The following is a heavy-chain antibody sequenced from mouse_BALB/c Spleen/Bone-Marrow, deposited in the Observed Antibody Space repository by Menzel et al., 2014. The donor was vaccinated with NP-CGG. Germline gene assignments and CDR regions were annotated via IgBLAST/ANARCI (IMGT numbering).Heavy chain of an antibody. CDR1: GYVFSTSW. CDR3: VRGAHP. CDR2: IYPGDGDA. V-gene: IGHV1-82*01. Sequence: QVHVKQSGPELVKPGASVKISCKASGYVFSTSWMNWVKQRPGQGLEWIRRIYPGDGDANYNGNFKGKATLTADKSSSTAYMQLNSLTSVDSAVYFCVRGAHPWGQGTLVTVSA. J-gene: IGHJ3*01.